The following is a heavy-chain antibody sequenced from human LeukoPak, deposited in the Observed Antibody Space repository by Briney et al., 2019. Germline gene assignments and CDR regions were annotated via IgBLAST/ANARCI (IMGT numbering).Heavy chain of an antibody. CDR1: EFTFSNSG. CDR2: IRFDGGTK. CDR3: AREASGYSYGLDAFDI. Sequence: PGGSLRLSCAASEFTFSNSGMHWVRQAPGKGLEWVAFIRFDGGTKYYADSVKGRFTISRDNSKNTVYLQVNSLRAEDTAVYYCAREASGYSYGLDAFDIWGQGTMVTVSS. V-gene: IGHV3-30*02. D-gene: IGHD5-18*01. J-gene: IGHJ3*02.